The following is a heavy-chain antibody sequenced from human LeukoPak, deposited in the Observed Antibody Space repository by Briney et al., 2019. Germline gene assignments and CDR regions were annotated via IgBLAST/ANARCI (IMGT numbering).Heavy chain of an antibody. Sequence: ASVKVSCKASGYSFNSQGMNWVRQAPGQGLEWMGWINTDSGNPTYAQGFTGRFVFSLDSAVSTAYLQISNLMPEDTGKYYCVKEVLRFDLWGQGTMVTVSS. J-gene: IGHJ3*01. CDR3: VKEVLRFDL. CDR1: GYSFNSQG. V-gene: IGHV7-4-1*02. CDR2: INTDSGNP.